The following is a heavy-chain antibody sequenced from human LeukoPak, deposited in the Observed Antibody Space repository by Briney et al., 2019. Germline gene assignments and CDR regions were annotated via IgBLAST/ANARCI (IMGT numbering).Heavy chain of an antibody. J-gene: IGHJ3*02. V-gene: IGHV5-51*01. Sequence: GESLKISCKGSGYSFTSYWIGWVRQMPGKGLEWMGIIYPGDSDTRYSPSFQGQVTISADKSINTAYLQWSSLKASDTAMYYCARQAIPYSSSPKGAFDIWGQGTMVTVSS. CDR2: IYPGDSDT. CDR1: GYSFTSYW. CDR3: ARQAIPYSSSPKGAFDI. D-gene: IGHD6-13*01.